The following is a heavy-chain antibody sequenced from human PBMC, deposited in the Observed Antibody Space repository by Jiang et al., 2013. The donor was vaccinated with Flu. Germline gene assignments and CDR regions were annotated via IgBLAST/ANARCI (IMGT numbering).Heavy chain of an antibody. V-gene: IGHV4-59*08. Sequence: GPGLVKPSETLSLTCTVSGGSISSYYWSWIRQPPGKGLEWIGYIYYSGSTNYNPSLKSRVTISVDTSKNQFSLKLSSVTAADTAVYYCARLGIMAAGYYYYGMDVWAKDRRSPSP. CDR1: GGSISSYY. CDR2: IYYSGST. J-gene: IGHJ6*02. D-gene: IGHD6-13*01. CDR3: ARLGIMAAGYYYYGMDV.